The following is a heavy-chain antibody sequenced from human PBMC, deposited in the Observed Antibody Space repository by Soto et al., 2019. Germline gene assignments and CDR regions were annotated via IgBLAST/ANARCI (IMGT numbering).Heavy chain of an antibody. J-gene: IGHJ4*02. CDR1: GFTVSTNS. V-gene: IGHV3-53*01. D-gene: IGHD3-22*01. CDR3: ARDLKNYYDSSGYGFDY. Sequence: EVQLVESGGGLMQPGGSLRLSCAASGFTVSTNSMSWVRQAPGKGLEWVSVIYTGGSTYYADSVKGRFTISRDNSKNTLYLQMNSLRAEDTAVYYCARDLKNYYDSSGYGFDYWGQGTVVTVSS. CDR2: IYTGGST.